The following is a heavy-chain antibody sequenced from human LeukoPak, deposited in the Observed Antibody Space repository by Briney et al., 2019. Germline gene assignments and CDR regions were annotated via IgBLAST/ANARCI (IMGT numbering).Heavy chain of an antibody. D-gene: IGHD3-22*01. CDR2: VYTTGTT. CDR1: GGSISNYY. Sequence: ASETLSLTCTVSGGSISNYYWTWIRQPAGKGLEWIGRVYTTGTTNYNPSLKSRVTMSVDTSENQFSLKLSSVTAADTAVYYCARVDYYDSSGYDYWGQGTLVTVSS. CDR3: ARVDYYDSSGYDY. J-gene: IGHJ4*02. V-gene: IGHV4-4*07.